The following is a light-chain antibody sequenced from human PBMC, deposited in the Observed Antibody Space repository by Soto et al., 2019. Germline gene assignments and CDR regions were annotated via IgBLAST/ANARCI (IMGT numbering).Light chain of an antibody. CDR2: GAS. CDR1: QSVSNSW. CDR3: QQYGSSPWT. V-gene: IGKV3-20*01. J-gene: IGKJ1*01. Sequence: EIVLTQSPGTLSLSPGERATLSCRASQSVSNSWLAWYLHKPGQAPRLLIYGASSRATGIPDRFSGGGSGTDFTLTITRLEPEDSAVFYCQQYGSSPWTFGQGTKVDIK.